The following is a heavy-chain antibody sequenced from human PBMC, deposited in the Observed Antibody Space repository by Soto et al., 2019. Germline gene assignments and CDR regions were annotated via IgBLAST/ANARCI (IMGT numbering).Heavy chain of an antibody. Sequence: GGSLRLSCAASGFTFSNAWMSWVRQAPGKGLEWVGRIKSKTDGVTTDYAAPVKGRFTISRDDSKNTLYLQMNSLKTEDTAVYYCTTDMSLDAFDIWGQGTMVTVSS. D-gene: IGHD3-10*02. CDR2: IKSKTDGVTT. CDR1: GFTFSNAW. CDR3: TTDMSLDAFDI. V-gene: IGHV3-15*01. J-gene: IGHJ3*02.